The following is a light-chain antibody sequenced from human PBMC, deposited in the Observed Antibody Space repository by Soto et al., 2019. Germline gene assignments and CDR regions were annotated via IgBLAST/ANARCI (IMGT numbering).Light chain of an antibody. Sequence: QSALTQPPSASGSPGQSVTISCTGTSSDVGAYDYVSWYQQHPGKAPKLMIYEINKRPPGVPDRFSGSKSGNTASLTVSGLLAEDEADYYCYSYAGNNRVFGTGTKVTVL. J-gene: IGLJ1*01. CDR3: YSYAGNNRV. CDR2: EIN. CDR1: SSDVGAYDY. V-gene: IGLV2-8*01.